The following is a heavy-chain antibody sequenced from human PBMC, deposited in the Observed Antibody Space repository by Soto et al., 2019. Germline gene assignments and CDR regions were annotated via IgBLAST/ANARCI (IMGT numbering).Heavy chain of an antibody. J-gene: IGHJ6*02. V-gene: IGHV1-69*13. CDR3: ARGYCSGGNCYSGMDV. Sequence: ASVKVSCKASGGTFSTHAIIWVRQAPGHGLEWMGGIIPISGTTYYTQKFQGRVTITADEPTSTAFMELSSLKSDDTAVFYCARGYCSGGNCYSGMDVWGQGTMVTVSS. CDR1: GGTFSTHA. D-gene: IGHD2-15*01. CDR2: IIPISGTT.